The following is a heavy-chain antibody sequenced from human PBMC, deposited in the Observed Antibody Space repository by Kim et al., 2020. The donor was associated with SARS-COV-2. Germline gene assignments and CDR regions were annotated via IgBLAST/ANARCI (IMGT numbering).Heavy chain of an antibody. J-gene: IGHJ1*01. CDR3: ARGGEQHLVMVTATPYFQH. CDR2: INHSGST. CDR1: GGSFSGYY. Sequence: SETLSLTCAVYGGSFSGYYWSWIRQPPGKGLEWIGEINHSGSTNYNPSLKSRVTISVDTSKNQFSLKLSSVTAADTAVYYCARGGEQHLVMVTATPYFQHWGQGTLVTVSS. V-gene: IGHV4-34*01. D-gene: IGHD2-21*02.